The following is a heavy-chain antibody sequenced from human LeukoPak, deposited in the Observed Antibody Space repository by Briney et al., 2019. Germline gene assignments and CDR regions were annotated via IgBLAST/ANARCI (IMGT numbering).Heavy chain of an antibody. D-gene: IGHD2-15*01. CDR2: MNPNSGNT. Sequence: GASVKVSCKASGYTFTSYDINWVRQATGQGLEWMGWMNPNSGNTGYAQKFQGRVTMTRDTSISTAYMELSRLRSDDTAVYYCARGPKTNPRYCSGGSCYSNWFDPWGQGTLVIVSS. J-gene: IGHJ5*02. V-gene: IGHV1-8*01. CDR1: GYTFTSYD. CDR3: ARGPKTNPRYCSGGSCYSNWFDP.